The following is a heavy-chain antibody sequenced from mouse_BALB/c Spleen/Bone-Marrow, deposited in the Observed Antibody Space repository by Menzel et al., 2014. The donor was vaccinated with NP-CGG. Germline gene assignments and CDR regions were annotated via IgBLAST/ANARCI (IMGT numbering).Heavy chain of an antibody. CDR2: ISSGGSYT. CDR1: GFTFSSYG. D-gene: IGHD2-4*01. CDR3: ARPYDFGAWFAY. V-gene: IGHV5-6*01. Sequence: EVQRVESGGDLVKPGGSLKLSCAASGFTFSSYGMSWVRQTPDKGLEWVATISSGGSYTYYPDSVKGRFTISRDNAKNTLYLQMSSLKSEDTAMYYCARPYDFGAWFAYWGQGTLVTVSA. J-gene: IGHJ3*01.